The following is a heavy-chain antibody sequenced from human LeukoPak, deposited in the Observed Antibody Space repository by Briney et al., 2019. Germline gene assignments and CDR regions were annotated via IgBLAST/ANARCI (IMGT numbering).Heavy chain of an antibody. CDR3: ARVCDDFWSGYHVPPRHYYYMDV. Sequence: GALRLSCAASGFTFSVYVMSWVRQAPGKGLEWVSGIIWNGGSTDYAESVKSGVTISRDNAKSSLYLQMNSPRAEETASYYSARVCDDFWSGYHVPPRHYYYMDVWGKGTPVTVSS. CDR1: GFTFSVYV. D-gene: IGHD3-3*01. CDR2: IIWNGGST. J-gene: IGHJ6*03. V-gene: IGHV3-20*04.